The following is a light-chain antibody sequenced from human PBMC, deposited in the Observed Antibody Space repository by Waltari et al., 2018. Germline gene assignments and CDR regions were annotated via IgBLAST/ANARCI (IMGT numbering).Light chain of an antibody. CDR1: KLGSKS. Sequence: SYVLTQPPSLLVAPGQPARVTCGDEKLGSKSVHWYQQKPGLAPVLVLYNGDDRPARRPVLFAGFNVATTATETISGGEAGDDSDYYCRVWDAIPHQIIFGGGTKVTVL. V-gene: IGLV3-21*01. CDR3: RVWDAIPHQII. CDR2: NGD. J-gene: IGLJ2*01.